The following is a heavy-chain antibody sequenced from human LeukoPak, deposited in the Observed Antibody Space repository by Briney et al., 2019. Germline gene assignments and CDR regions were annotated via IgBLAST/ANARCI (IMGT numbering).Heavy chain of an antibody. J-gene: IGHJ6*03. V-gene: IGHV1-2*02. CDR1: GYSFTDYY. D-gene: IGHD2-15*01. CDR3: ARGHPWNRVAATLGSRYSMDV. Sequence: GASVKVSCKASGYSFTDYYIHWVRQAPGQGLEWMGWINPNSGGTNYAQKFQGRVTMTRDTSISTAYMELSRLRSDDTAVYYCARGHPWNRVAATLGSRYSMDVWGKGTTVTISS. CDR2: INPNSGGT.